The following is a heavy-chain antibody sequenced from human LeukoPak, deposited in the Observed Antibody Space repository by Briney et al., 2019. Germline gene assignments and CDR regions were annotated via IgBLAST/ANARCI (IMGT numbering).Heavy chain of an antibody. CDR1: EYSISSAYY. J-gene: IGHJ4*02. V-gene: IGHV4-38-2*02. Sequence: SETLSLTCSVSEYSISSAYYWGWIRQPPGKGLEWIGNIYHSGSTYYNPSLKSRVTISIDTSKNQFSVQLRSVTAADTAVYYCARHPTYYDILTGYRLKYYFDYWGQGTLVTVSS. D-gene: IGHD3-9*01. CDR2: IYHSGST. CDR3: ARHPTYYDILTGYRLKYYFDY.